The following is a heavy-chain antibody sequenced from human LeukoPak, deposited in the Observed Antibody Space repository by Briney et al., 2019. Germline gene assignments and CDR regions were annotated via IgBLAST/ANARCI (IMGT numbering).Heavy chain of an antibody. CDR1: GFTFTSYA. CDR2: ISGSGGST. Sequence: GGSLRLSCAASGFTFTSYAMSWVRQAPGRGLEWASAISGSGGSTYYADSVKGRFTISRDNSKNTLYLQMNSLRAEDTAVYYCAKDLAFGVAHWGQGTLVTVSS. J-gene: IGHJ4*02. CDR3: AKDLAFGVAH. D-gene: IGHD2-15*01. V-gene: IGHV3-23*01.